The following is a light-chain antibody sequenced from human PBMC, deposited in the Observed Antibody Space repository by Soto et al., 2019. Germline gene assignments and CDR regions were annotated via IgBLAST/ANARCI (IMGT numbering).Light chain of an antibody. CDR1: QSVSSSY. V-gene: IGKV3-20*01. Sequence: EIVLTQSPGTLSLSPGERATLPCRARQSVSSSYLAWYQQRPGQAPRLLIYGASIRATGIPDRFSGSGSGTDFTLTISRLETEDFAVYFCQQHGSSPWTFGQGTKVDI. J-gene: IGKJ1*01. CDR2: GAS. CDR3: QQHGSSPWT.